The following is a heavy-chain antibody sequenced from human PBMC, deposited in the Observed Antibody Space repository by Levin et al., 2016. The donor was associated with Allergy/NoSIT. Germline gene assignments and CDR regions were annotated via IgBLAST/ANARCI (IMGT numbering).Heavy chain of an antibody. Sequence: WIRQPPGKGLEWVSTISGGATYYADSVKGRFTISKDDSKDTLYLQMNSLRVDDTAVYYCAKDHARNTNACSGGTCYHFGYWGQGTLVTVSS. CDR3: AKDHARNTNACSGGTCYHFGY. CDR2: ISGGAT. J-gene: IGHJ4*02. V-gene: IGHV3-23*01. D-gene: IGHD2-15*01.